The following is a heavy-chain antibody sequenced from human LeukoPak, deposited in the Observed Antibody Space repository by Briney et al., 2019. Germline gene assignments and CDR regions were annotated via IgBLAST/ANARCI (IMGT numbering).Heavy chain of an antibody. CDR2: ICPDGTGI. V-gene: IGHV3-74*01. J-gene: IGHJ4*02. CDR1: GFTVSDYW. CDR3: VRDFRSADY. Sequence: GGSLRLSCAASGFTVSDYWMHWVRQAPGKGPMWVSRICPDGTGISYADSVKARFTTSRDNAKNTVYLQMNSLREEDTAVYYCVRDFRSADYWGQGTLVTVSS.